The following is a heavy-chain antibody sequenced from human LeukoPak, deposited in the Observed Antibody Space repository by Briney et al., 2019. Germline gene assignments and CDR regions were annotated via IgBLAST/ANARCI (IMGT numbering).Heavy chain of an antibody. CDR1: GGSISSGGYY. D-gene: IGHD6-6*01. V-gene: IGHV4-30-2*01. CDR2: IYHSGST. J-gene: IGHJ3*02. CDR3: ARVEYSSSSGAFDI. Sequence: SETLSLTCTVSGGSISSGGYYWSWIRQPPGKGLEWIVYIYHSGSTYYNPSLKSRVTISVDTSKNQFSLKLSSVTAADTAVYYCARVEYSSSSGAFDIWGQGTMVTVSS.